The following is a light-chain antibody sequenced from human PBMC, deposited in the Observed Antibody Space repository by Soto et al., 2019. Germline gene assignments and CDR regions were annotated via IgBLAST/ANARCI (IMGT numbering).Light chain of an antibody. CDR1: SSDVGNYNY. CDR3: TSYRGGDTPYV. V-gene: IGLV2-14*01. Sequence: QSALTQPASVSGSPGQSLTISCTGTSSDVGNYNYVSWYQQYPGKAPKLMIYEVSNRPSGVSNRFSGSKSGNTASLTISGLQSEDEADYYCTSYRGGDTPYVFGTGTKVTVL. CDR2: EVS. J-gene: IGLJ1*01.